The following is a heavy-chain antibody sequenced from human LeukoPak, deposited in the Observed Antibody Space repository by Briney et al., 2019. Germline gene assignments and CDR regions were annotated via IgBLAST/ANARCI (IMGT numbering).Heavy chain of an antibody. CDR3: ARVSSVDTAMVTYDYYYGMDV. D-gene: IGHD5-18*01. J-gene: IGHJ6*02. Sequence: SVQVSCKASGGTFSSYAISWVRQAPGQGLEWMGGIIPIFGTANYAQKFQGRVTITADESTSTAYMELSSLRSEDTAVYYCARVSSVDTAMVTYDYYYGMDVWGQGTTVTVSS. V-gene: IGHV1-69*13. CDR2: IIPIFGTA. CDR1: GGTFSSYA.